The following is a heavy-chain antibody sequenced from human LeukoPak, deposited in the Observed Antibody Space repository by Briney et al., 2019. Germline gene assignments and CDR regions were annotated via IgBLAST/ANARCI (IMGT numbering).Heavy chain of an antibody. CDR2: ISGSGGST. CDR1: GFTFSSYA. Sequence: GGSLRLSCAASGFTFSSYAMSWVRQAPGKGLEWVSAISGSGGSTYYADSVKGRFTISRDNSKNTLYLQMNSLRAEDTAVYYCAKHSSGRYVSGYFDYWGQGTLVTVSS. J-gene: IGHJ4*02. CDR3: AKHSSGRYVSGYFDY. V-gene: IGHV3-23*01. D-gene: IGHD6-19*01.